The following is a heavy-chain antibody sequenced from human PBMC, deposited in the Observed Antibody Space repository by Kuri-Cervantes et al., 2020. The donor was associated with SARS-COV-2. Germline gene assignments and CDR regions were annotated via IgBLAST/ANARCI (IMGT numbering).Heavy chain of an antibody. CDR2: IYYSGST. D-gene: IGHD3-3*01. Sequence: WFRQPPGKGLEWIGSIYYSGSTYYNPSLKSRVTISVDTSKNQFSLKLSSVTAADTAVYYCARKGLWSGYLNWGQGTLVTVSS. CDR3: ARKGLWSGYLN. J-gene: IGHJ4*02. V-gene: IGHV4-39*07.